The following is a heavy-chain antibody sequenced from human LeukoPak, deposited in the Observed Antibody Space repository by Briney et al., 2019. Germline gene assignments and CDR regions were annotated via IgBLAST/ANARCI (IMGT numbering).Heavy chain of an antibody. CDR2: INHSGST. Sequence: SETLSLTCTVSGVSINTNNYYWGWIRQPPGKGLEWIGEINHSGSTNYNPSLKSRVTISVDTSKNQFSLKLSSVTAADTAVYYCARGDLYSSSWYPRGYYGMDVWGQGTTVTVSS. V-gene: IGHV4-39*07. CDR1: GVSINTNNYY. CDR3: ARGDLYSSSWYPRGYYGMDV. D-gene: IGHD6-13*01. J-gene: IGHJ6*02.